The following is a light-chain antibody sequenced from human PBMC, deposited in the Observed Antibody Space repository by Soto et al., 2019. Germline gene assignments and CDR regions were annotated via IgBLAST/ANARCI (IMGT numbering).Light chain of an antibody. Sequence: QSALTQPASVSGSPGQSITISCTGTSSDVGGYNYVSWYQQHPGKAPKFMIYDVSNRPSGVSNRFSGSKSGNMASLTISGLQAEVEADYYCSSYTTSNTRQIVFGTGTKVTVL. CDR3: SSYTTSNTRQIV. V-gene: IGLV2-14*01. J-gene: IGLJ1*01. CDR2: DVS. CDR1: SSDVGGYNY.